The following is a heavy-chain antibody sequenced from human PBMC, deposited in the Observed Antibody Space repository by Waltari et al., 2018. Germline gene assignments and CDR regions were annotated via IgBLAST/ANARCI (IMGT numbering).Heavy chain of an antibody. CDR1: GFPFSSYG. CDR3: AKDSSGMEWLIPYYFDY. V-gene: IGHV3-30*02. CDR2: IRYAGSNK. D-gene: IGHD3-3*01. J-gene: IGHJ4*02. Sequence: QVQLVESGGGVVQPGGSLSLSCAASGFPFSSYGLHWVRQAPGQGLEWVEFIRYAGSNKYYADSVKGRFTISRDNSKNTLYLQMNSLRAEDTAVYYCAKDSSGMEWLIPYYFDYWGQGTLVTVSS.